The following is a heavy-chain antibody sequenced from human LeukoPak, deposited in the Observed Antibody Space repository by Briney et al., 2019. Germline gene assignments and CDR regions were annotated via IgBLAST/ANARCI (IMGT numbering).Heavy chain of an antibody. CDR2: ISSSGSTR. J-gene: IGHJ4*02. D-gene: IGHD3-10*01. V-gene: IGHV3-48*03. Sequence: GGSLRLSCAASGFTFSSYEMNWVRQAPGKGLEWVSYISSSGSTRYYADSVKGRFTISRDNAKNSLYLQINSLRAEDTALYYCARDSGITLLRGVIDYWGQGTLVTVPS. CDR3: ARDSGITLLRGVIDY. CDR1: GFTFSSYE.